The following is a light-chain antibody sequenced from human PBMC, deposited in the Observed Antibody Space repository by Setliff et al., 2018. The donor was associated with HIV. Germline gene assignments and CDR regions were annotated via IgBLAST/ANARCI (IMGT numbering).Light chain of an antibody. Sequence: QSVLTQPASVSGSPGQSITISCTGTSSDVGGYDYVSWYQQHPGKVPQLMLYEVGNRPSGVSNRFSGSKSGNPASLTISGLQAEDEADYYCCSYTSSTTLVFGTWTKVTVL. CDR3: CSYTSSTTLV. V-gene: IGLV2-14*01. J-gene: IGLJ1*01. CDR2: EVG. CDR1: SSDVGGYDY.